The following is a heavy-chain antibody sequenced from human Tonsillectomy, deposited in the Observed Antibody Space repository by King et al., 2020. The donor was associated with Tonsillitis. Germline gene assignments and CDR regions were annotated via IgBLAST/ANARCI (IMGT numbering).Heavy chain of an antibody. Sequence: VQLVESGAEVKKPGSSVKVSCKASGGTFSRYAIGWVRQAPGQGLEWMGGIIPIFATTNYAQKFQGRVTISADESTSTAYMELSSLRSEDTAVYYCARELAAAADAVDIWGQGTMVTVSA. CDR1: GGTFSRYA. CDR3: ARELAAAADAVDI. D-gene: IGHD6-13*01. V-gene: IGHV1-69*01. CDR2: IIPIFATT. J-gene: IGHJ3*02.